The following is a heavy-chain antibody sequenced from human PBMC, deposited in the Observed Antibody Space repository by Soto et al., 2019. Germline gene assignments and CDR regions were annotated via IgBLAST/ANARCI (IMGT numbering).Heavy chain of an antibody. CDR3: ARDFPIREFGELSFYYGMDV. V-gene: IGHV4-31*03. Sequence: SETLSLTCTVSGGSISSSSYYWSWIRQPPGKGLEWIGYIYYSGSTYYNPSLKSRVTISVDTSKNQFSLKLSSVTAADTAVYYCARDFPIREFGELSFYYGMDVWGQGTTVTVSS. J-gene: IGHJ6*02. D-gene: IGHD3-10*01. CDR2: IYYSGST. CDR1: GGSISSSSYY.